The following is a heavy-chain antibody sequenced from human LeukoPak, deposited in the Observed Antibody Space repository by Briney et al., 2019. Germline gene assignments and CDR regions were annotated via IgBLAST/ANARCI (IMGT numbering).Heavy chain of an antibody. V-gene: IGHV2-70*11. CDR2: IDWDDDK. J-gene: IGHJ4*02. D-gene: IGHD4/OR15-4a*01. CDR1: GFSLRTSGMC. Sequence: SGPPLINPTQPLTLTYTFSGFSLRTSGMCVTWIRQPPEKALEWLARIDWDDDKYYSTSLKTRLTISKDTSKNQVVLTMTNMDPVDTATYYCARIATAPNSYLDYWGQGTLVTVSS. CDR3: ARIATAPNSYLDY.